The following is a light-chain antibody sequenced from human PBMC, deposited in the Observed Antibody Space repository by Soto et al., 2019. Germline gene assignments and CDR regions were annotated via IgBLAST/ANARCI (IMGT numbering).Light chain of an antibody. J-gene: IGLJ1*01. CDR3: ATWDASLNGFYV. CDR1: TSNIGSNY. Sequence: QSVLTQPPSASGTPGQGVTISCSGSTSNIGSNYVYWYQQLPGTAPKLLIYRNNQRPSGVPDRFSGSKSGTSASLAISGLRSDDGADYFCATWDASLNGFYVFGTGTKVTVL. CDR2: RNN. V-gene: IGLV1-47*01.